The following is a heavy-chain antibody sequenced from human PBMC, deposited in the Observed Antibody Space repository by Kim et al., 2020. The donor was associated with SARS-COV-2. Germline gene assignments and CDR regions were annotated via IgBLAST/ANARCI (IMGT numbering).Heavy chain of an antibody. Sequence: SLKSRVTISVDTSKNQFSLKLSSVTAADTAVYYCARQGSYYYDSSGYYDYWGQGTLVTVSS. CDR3: ARQGSYYYDSSGYYDY. D-gene: IGHD3-22*01. V-gene: IGHV4-39*01. J-gene: IGHJ4*02.